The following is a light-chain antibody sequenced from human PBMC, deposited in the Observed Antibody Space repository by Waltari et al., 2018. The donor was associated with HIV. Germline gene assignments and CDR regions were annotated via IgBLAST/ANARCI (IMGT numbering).Light chain of an antibody. CDR3: QQYYTTPRT. V-gene: IGKV4-1*01. J-gene: IGKJ4*01. CDR1: QSLFFRSHNRNY. CDR2: WAS. Sequence: DIVMTQSPDSLAVSLGERPTVNCQSGQSLFFRSHNRNYLAWYQQQPGQPPKLLISWASSRESGVPDRVSGSGSGTDFTLTISSLQAEDVAVYYCQQYYTTPRTFGGGTKVEIK.